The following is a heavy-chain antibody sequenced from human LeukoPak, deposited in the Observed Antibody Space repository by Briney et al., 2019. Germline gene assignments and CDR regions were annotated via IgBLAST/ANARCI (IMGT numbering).Heavy chain of an antibody. Sequence: PGGSLRLSCAASGFTFDDYAMHWVRQAPGKGLEWVSGVNWSGGRVGYADSVKGRFSISRDNAKNSLYLQMSSLRAEDTAVYYCAKDPGDKAVDRWFDPWGQGTLVTVSS. V-gene: IGHV3-9*01. J-gene: IGHJ5*02. CDR1: GFTFDDYA. D-gene: IGHD6-19*01. CDR3: AKDPGDKAVDRWFDP. CDR2: VNWSGGRV.